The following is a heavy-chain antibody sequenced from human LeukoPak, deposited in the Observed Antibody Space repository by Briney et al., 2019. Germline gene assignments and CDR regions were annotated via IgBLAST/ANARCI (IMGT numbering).Heavy chain of an antibody. CDR3: ARQWRYSSGGLDY. Sequence: GGSLRLSCAASGFTFSSYAMHWVRQAPGKGLEWVAVTSYDGSNKYYADPVKGRFTISRDNSKNTLYLQMNSLRAEDTAVYYCARQWRYSSGGLDYWGQGTLVTVSS. D-gene: IGHD6-19*01. V-gene: IGHV3-30-3*01. J-gene: IGHJ4*02. CDR1: GFTFSSYA. CDR2: TSYDGSNK.